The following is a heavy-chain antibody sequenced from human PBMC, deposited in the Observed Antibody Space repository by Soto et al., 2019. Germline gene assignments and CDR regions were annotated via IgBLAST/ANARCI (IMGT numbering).Heavy chain of an antibody. Sequence: QVQLQESGPGLVKPSQTLSLTCSVSGASINHSDYYWSWIRQHPQRGLEWIAYIYYSGSTNYNPSLKSRITIAVDSSKNQFSLKLSSMTAADSAVYYCAVVTGAFDIWGQWTMVAVSS. CDR3: AVVTGAFDI. V-gene: IGHV4-31*03. CDR1: GASINHSDYY. D-gene: IGHD2-21*02. CDR2: IYYSGST. J-gene: IGHJ3*02.